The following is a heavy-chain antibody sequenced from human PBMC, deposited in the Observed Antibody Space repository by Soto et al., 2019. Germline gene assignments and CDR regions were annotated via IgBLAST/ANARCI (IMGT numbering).Heavy chain of an antibody. Sequence: QVQLQQWGAGLLKPSETLSLTCAVYGGSFSGYYWSWIHQPPGKGLEWIGEINHSGSTNYNPSLRSRVPITVATPKTQFSRSRGSGPPAARAVYWCGRVRGGSNPPDSGAGGTLV. CDR2: INHSGST. CDR1: GGSFSGYY. D-gene: IGHD3-16*01. J-gene: IGHJ5*01. CDR3: GRVRGGSNPPDS. V-gene: IGHV4-34*01.